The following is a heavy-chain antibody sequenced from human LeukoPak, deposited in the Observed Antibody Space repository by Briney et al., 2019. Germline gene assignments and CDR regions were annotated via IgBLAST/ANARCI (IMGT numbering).Heavy chain of an antibody. J-gene: IGHJ5*02. V-gene: IGHV4-39*07. D-gene: IGHD3-16*01. CDR2: IYYSGST. CDR1: GGSISSSNYY. Sequence: PSETLSLTCTVSGGSISSSNYYWGWIRQPPGKGLEWIGNIYYSGSTYYNPSLKSRVTISVDTPKNQFSLNLTSVTAADTAVYYCARDHWGTYPWGQGTLVTVSS. CDR3: ARDHWGTYP.